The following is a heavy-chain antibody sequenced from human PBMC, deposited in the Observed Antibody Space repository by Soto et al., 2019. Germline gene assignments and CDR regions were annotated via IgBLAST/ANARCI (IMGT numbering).Heavy chain of an antibody. CDR3: AIDSWAGEMATNADEAFEI. Sequence: PSETLSLTCTVSGGSISSYYWSWIRQPPGKGLEWIGYIYYSGSTNYNPSLKSRVTISVDTSKNQFSLKLSSVTAADTAVYYCAIDSWAGEMATNADEAFEIWGQGTMVTV. CDR2: IYYSGST. J-gene: IGHJ3*02. CDR1: GGSISSYY. V-gene: IGHV4-59*12. D-gene: IGHD5-12*01.